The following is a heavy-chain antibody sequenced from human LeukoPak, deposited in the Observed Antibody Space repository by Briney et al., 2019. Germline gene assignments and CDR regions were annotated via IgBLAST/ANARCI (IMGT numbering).Heavy chain of an antibody. J-gene: IGHJ5*02. Sequence: ASVKVSFKASGYTFTSYDINWVRQATGQGLEWMGWMNPNSGNTGYAQKFQGRVTMTRNTSISTAYMELSSLRSEDTAVYYCARGFVVVTAHGIYNWFDPWGQGTLVTVSS. CDR3: ARGFVVVTAHGIYNWFDP. CDR1: GYTFTSYD. V-gene: IGHV1-8*01. CDR2: MNPNSGNT. D-gene: IGHD2-21*02.